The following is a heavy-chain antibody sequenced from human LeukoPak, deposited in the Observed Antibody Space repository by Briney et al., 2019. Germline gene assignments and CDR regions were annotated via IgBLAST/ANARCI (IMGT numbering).Heavy chain of an antibody. CDR3: ARRRDLTYYFDY. CDR1: GYTFTSYG. J-gene: IGHJ4*02. Sequence: RGASVRVSCKASGYTFTSYGISWVRQAPGQGLEWMGWISAYNGNTNYAQNLQGRVTMTTDTSTSTAYMELRSLRSDDTAVYYCARRRDLTYYFDYWGQGTLVTVSS. V-gene: IGHV1-18*01. CDR2: ISAYNGNT. D-gene: IGHD1-14*01.